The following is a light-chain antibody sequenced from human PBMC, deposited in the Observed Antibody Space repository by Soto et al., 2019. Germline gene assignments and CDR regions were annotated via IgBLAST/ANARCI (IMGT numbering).Light chain of an antibody. CDR1: QSISSNY. J-gene: IGKJ1*01. CDR2: GVS. Sequence: EIVLTQSPGTLSLSPGERATLSCRSSQSISSNYLAWYQERPGQAPRLLMYGVSSRATGVADRFSGSGSGADFTLTISRLEPEDFALYYCQEYGSSRTFGQGTKVEIK. CDR3: QEYGSSRT. V-gene: IGKV3-20*01.